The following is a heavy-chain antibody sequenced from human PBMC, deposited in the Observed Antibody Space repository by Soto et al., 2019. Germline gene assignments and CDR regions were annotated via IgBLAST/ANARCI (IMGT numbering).Heavy chain of an antibody. CDR1: GFTFSSYA. V-gene: IGHV3-23*01. J-gene: IGHJ3*02. CDR3: AKDYIGVVPDAFEI. CDR2: ISDGGGST. Sequence: EVQLLESGGGLVQPGGSLRLSCAASGFTFSSYAMAWVRQSPGKGLEWVSGISDGGGSTYYADSVKGRFTISRDNSKNTVYLHMNSLRAEDTALYYCAKDYIGVVPDAFEIWGQGTMVTVSS. D-gene: IGHD3-3*01.